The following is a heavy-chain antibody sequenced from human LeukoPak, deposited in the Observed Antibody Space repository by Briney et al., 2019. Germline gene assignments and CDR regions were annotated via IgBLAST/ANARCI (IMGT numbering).Heavy chain of an antibody. D-gene: IGHD5-18*01. CDR3: ARANTAMVTRSRAFDI. V-gene: IGHV1-2*02. Sequence: ASVKVSCKASGYTFTGYYMHWVRQAPGQGLEWMGWINPNSGGTNYAQKFQGRVTMTRDTSISTAYMELSRLRSDDTAVYYCARANTAMVTRSRAFDIWGQGTMVTVSS. J-gene: IGHJ3*02. CDR2: INPNSGGT. CDR1: GYTFTGYY.